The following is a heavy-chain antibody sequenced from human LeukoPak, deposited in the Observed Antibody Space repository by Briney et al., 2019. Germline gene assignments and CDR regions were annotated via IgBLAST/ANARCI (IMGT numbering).Heavy chain of an antibody. CDR3: ARGGYSSGWYDYFDY. V-gene: IGHV3-11*06. CDR1: GFTFSHYY. D-gene: IGHD6-19*01. Sequence: GGSLRLSCAASGFTFSHYYMSWIRQAPGKGLEWVSYISSSSSYTNYADSVKGRFTISRDNAKNSLYLQMNSLRAEDTAVYYCARGGYSSGWYDYFDYWGQGTLVTVSS. CDR2: ISSSSSYT. J-gene: IGHJ4*02.